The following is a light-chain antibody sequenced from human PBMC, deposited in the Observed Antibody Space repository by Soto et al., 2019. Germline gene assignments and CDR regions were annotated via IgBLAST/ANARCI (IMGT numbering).Light chain of an antibody. Sequence: DIQMTQSPSTLTASVGDIVTITCRASQTISNALAWYQQKPGKAPKVLIFDASTLDGGVPSRFSGRRSGTNFTLTISSLQPSDFATYYCQQYNTFPRTFGGGTKVEI. V-gene: IGKV1-5*01. CDR3: QQYNTFPRT. J-gene: IGKJ4*02. CDR2: DAS. CDR1: QTISNA.